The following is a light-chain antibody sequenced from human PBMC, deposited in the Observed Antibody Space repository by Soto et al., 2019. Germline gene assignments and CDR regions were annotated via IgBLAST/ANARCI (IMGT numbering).Light chain of an antibody. V-gene: IGKV3-20*01. CDR3: QNFGDCPST. CDR2: GAS. Sequence: EIVLMQSPDTLSLSPGERATLSCRASESISSHYIAWYQQKPGQAPRLLIFGASTSATGIPDRFSGSWSGTDFTLTISRPEPEACAVYYCQNFGDCPSTFGPGTKVVIK. J-gene: IGKJ3*01. CDR1: ESISSHY.